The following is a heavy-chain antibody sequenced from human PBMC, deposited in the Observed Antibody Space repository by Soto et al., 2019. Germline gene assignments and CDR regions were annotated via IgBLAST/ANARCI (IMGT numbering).Heavy chain of an antibody. CDR1: GFTFSTYS. V-gene: IGHV3-21*01. CDR3: VRQGTRYASPHFDF. CDR2: ISYSGTTI. D-gene: IGHD2-8*01. J-gene: IGHJ4*02. Sequence: PGGSLRLSCAASGFTFSTYSINWVRQAPGKGLEWVSAISYSGTTIYYADSVKGRCTVSRDDAKNSLYLQMSSLTAEDTAVYYCVRQGTRYASPHFDFWGQGTLVTVSS.